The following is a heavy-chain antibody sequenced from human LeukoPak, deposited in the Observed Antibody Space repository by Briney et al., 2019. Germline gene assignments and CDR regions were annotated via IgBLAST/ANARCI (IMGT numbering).Heavy chain of an antibody. V-gene: IGHV3-23*01. CDR1: GLTFSNHA. D-gene: IGHD7-27*01. CDR3: ARRGPNWGFFDY. Sequence: GGSLRLSCAASGLTFSNHAMSSVRQAPGKGLEWVSTISGSGDSTYYADSVKGRFTISGDNSKNTLYLQMNSLRAEDTSVYYCARRGPNWGFFDYWGRGTLVTVSS. CDR2: ISGSGDST. J-gene: IGHJ4*02.